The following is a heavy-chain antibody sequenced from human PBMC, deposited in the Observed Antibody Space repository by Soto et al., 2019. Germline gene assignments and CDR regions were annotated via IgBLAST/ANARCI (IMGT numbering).Heavy chain of an antibody. Sequence: ASVKVSCKASGYTFTGYYMHWVRQAPGQGLEWMGWINPNSGGTNYAQKFQGWVTMTRDTSISTAYMELSKLRSDDTAVYYCARGKGGYSYIAYGMDVWGQGTTVTVSS. V-gene: IGHV1-2*04. J-gene: IGHJ6*02. CDR3: ARGKGGYSYIAYGMDV. D-gene: IGHD5-18*01. CDR2: INPNSGGT. CDR1: GYTFTGYY.